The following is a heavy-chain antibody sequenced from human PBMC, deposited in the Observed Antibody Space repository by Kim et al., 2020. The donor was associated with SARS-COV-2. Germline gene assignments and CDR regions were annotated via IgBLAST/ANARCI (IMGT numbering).Heavy chain of an antibody. CDR1: GFTFSSYS. CDR3: ATGGSSIDY. J-gene: IGHJ4*02. CDR2: ISSSSSTM. V-gene: IGHV3-48*04. D-gene: IGHD1-26*01. Sequence: GGSLRLSCAASGFTFSSYSMVWVRHTPGMGLECIAHISSSSSTMYYADSVKGRFTISRDNAKNSLYLQMNSLRAEDTAFYYCATGGSSIDYWGQGTLVTVSS.